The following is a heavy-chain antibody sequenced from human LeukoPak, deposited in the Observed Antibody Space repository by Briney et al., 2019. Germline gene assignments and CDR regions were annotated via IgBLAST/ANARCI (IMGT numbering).Heavy chain of an antibody. CDR2: ISGSGGST. D-gene: IGHD6-19*01. CDR3: AKEGGGIAVADPYFDY. Sequence: GGSLRLSCAASGFTFSSYAMSWVRQAPGKGLEWVSAISGSGGSTYYADSVKGRFTVSRDNSKNTLYLQMNSLRAEDTAVYYCAKEGGGIAVADPYFDYWGQGTLVTVSS. V-gene: IGHV3-23*01. J-gene: IGHJ4*02. CDR1: GFTFSSYA.